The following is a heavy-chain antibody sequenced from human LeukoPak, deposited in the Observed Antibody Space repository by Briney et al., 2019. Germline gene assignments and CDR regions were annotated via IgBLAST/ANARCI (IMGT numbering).Heavy chain of an antibody. D-gene: IGHD3-10*01. CDR2: IIPIFGTA. CDR1: GGTFSSYA. Sequence: GASVKVACKASGGTFSSYAISWVRQAPGQGLEWMGGIIPIFGTANYAQKFQGRVTITADKSTSTAYVELSSLRSEDTAVYYCAREGLWFGEFSYFDYWGQGTLVTVSS. V-gene: IGHV1-69*06. CDR3: AREGLWFGEFSYFDY. J-gene: IGHJ4*02.